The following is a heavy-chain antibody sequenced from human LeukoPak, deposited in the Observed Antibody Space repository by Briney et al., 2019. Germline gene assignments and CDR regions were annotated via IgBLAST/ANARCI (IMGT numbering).Heavy chain of an antibody. CDR1: GGSISSYY. V-gene: IGHV4-59*01. D-gene: IGHD5-12*01. CDR3: ARGGVATICDY. J-gene: IGHJ4*02. CDR2: IYYSGST. Sequence: SETLSLTCTVSGGSISSYYWSWIRQPPGKGLEWIGCIYYSGSTNYNPSLKSRVTISVDTSKNQFSLKLSSVTAADTAVYYCARGGVATICDYWGQGTLVTVSS.